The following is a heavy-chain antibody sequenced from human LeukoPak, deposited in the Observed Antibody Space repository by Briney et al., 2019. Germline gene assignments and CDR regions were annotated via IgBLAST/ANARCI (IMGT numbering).Heavy chain of an antibody. Sequence: SETLSLTCPDSGVSISNYYWTWIRQPPGKGLEWIGYIYYSGGTYYNPSLKSRVTISVDTSKNQFSLKLTSVTAADTAVYYCSRLRGSPHPPFDYWGQGTLVTVSS. CDR3: SRLRGSPHPPFDY. V-gene: IGHV4-59*08. CDR1: GVSISNYY. D-gene: IGHD1-26*01. CDR2: IYYSGGT. J-gene: IGHJ4*02.